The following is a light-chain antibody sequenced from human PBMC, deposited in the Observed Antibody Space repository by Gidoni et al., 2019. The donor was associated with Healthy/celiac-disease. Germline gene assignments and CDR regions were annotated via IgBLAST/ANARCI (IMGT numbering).Light chain of an antibody. CDR1: QSLVYSDGNTS. CDR2: KVS. CDR3: MQGTHWPTGT. V-gene: IGKV2-30*01. Sequence: DVVITQSPLSLPVTLGQPSSISCRSSQSLVYSDGNTSLNWFQQRPGQSPRRLIYKVSNRDSGVPDRFSGSGSGTDFTLKISRVEAEDVGVYYCMQGTHWPTGTFGQGTKVEIK. J-gene: IGKJ1*01.